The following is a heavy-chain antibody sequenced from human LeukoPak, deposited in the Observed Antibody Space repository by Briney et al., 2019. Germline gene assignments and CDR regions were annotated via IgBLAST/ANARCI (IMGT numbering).Heavy chain of an antibody. Sequence: PGGSLRLSCTTSGFNFRAYWMSWVRQAPGKGLEWVANIKQDGSEKYYVDSVKGRFTISRDNAKNSLYLQMNSLRAEDTAVYYCARMNDGCSSTSCDDAFDIWGQGTMVTVSS. CDR1: GFNFRAYW. CDR3: ARMNDGCSSTSCDDAFDI. D-gene: IGHD2-2*01. CDR2: IKQDGSEK. J-gene: IGHJ3*02. V-gene: IGHV3-7*01.